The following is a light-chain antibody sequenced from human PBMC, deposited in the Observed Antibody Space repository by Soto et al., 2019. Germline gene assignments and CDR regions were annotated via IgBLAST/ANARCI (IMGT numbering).Light chain of an antibody. CDR3: QQHADWPLT. Sequence: EIVLTQSPATLAFSPGERCTLSCRASRSVGNNLAWYQKKPGQAPGLLIYAASTRATGIPARFSGSGSGTDFTLTISSLEPEDFAVYYCQQHADWPLTFGGGTKVDIK. CDR2: AAS. V-gene: IGKV3-11*01. CDR1: RSVGNN. J-gene: IGKJ4*01.